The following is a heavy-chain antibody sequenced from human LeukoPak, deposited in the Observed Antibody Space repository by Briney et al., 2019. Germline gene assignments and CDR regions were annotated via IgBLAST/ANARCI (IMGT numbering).Heavy chain of an antibody. V-gene: IGHV1-69*06. CDR3: ARVGGSSRYGRDYYYYMDV. D-gene: IGHD6-13*01. CDR2: IIPMLGTP. J-gene: IGHJ6*03. Sequence: SVKVSCKASGGTFSSYDISWVRQAPGQGLEWMGGIIPMLGTPNYAQKFQGRVTITADKSTSTAYMELRSLRSDDTAVYFCARVGGSSRYGRDYYYYMDVWGKGTTVTISS. CDR1: GGTFSSYD.